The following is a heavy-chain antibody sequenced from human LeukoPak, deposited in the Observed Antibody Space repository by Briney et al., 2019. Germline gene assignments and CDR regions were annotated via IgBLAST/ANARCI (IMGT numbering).Heavy chain of an antibody. J-gene: IGHJ3*02. CDR2: IIGDGGIT. V-gene: IGHV3-43*02. CDR1: GFTFDNYA. CDR3: AKDPLNTVTKRVSDAFDI. Sequence: PGGPLRLSCAASGFTFDNYAMHWVRQAPGKGLKWGSLIIGDGGITYYADSVKGRSTSSRDNSKKSLYLQMHSLRNEDNALYYCAKDPLNTVTKRVSDAFDIWGQGTMVSVFS. D-gene: IGHD4-17*01.